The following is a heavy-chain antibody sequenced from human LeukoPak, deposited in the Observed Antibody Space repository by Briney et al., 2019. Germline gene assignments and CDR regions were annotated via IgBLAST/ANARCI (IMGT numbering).Heavy chain of an antibody. CDR2: IRYDGSNK. D-gene: IGHD5-18*01. CDR3: AKLLTGGYTYGQNDY. V-gene: IGHV3-30*02. Sequence: PGGSPRLSCAASGFSFSSYGMHWVRQAPGKGLEWVAFIRYDGSNKYYADSVKGRFTISRDNSKNTLYLQMNSLRAEDTAVYYCAKLLTGGYTYGQNDYWGQGTLVTVSS. J-gene: IGHJ4*02. CDR1: GFSFSSYG.